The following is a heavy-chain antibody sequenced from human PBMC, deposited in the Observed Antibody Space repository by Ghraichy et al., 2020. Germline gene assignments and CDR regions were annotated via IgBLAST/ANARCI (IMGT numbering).Heavy chain of an antibody. J-gene: IGHJ5*02. D-gene: IGHD4-23*01. CDR3: AREFSAVVGGDYNWFDP. CDR2: IYSGGST. V-gene: IGHV3-53*01. CDR1: GFTVSSNY. Sequence: GGSLRLSCAASGFTVSSNYMSWVRQAPGKGLEWVSVIYSGGSTYYADSVKGRFTISRDNSKNTLYLQMNSLRAEDTAVYYCAREFSAVVGGDYNWFDPWGQGTLVTVSS.